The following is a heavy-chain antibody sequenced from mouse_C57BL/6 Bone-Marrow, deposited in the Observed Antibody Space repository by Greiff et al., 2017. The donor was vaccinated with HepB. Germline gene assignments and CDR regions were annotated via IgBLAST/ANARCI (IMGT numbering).Heavy chain of an antibody. J-gene: IGHJ4*01. Sequence: EVHLVESGGGLVQPGGSLKLSCAASGFTFSDYYMYWVRQTPEKRLEWVAYISNGGGSTYHPDTVKGRFTISRDNAKNTLYLQMSRLKSEDTAMYYCARHGYGRYAMDYWGQGTSVTVSS. CDR1: GFTFSDYY. CDR3: ARHGYGRYAMDY. V-gene: IGHV5-12*01. D-gene: IGHD1-1*01. CDR2: ISNGGGST.